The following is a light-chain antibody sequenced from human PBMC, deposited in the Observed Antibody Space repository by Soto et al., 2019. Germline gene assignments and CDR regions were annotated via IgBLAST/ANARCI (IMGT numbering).Light chain of an antibody. CDR2: KAA. CDR1: QSISSW. V-gene: IGKV1-5*03. CDR3: QQYNYYSRT. Sequence: DIQMTQYPSTLSASVGDGVTITCRASQSISSWLAWYQQKPGKAPKLLIYKAASLESGVPSRFSGSGSGTEFTLTISSLQPDDFATYYCQQYNYYSRTFGQGTKVDIK. J-gene: IGKJ1*01.